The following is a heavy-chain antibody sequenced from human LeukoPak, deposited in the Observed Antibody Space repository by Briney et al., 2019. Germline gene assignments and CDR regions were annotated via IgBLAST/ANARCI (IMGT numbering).Heavy chain of an antibody. V-gene: IGHV1-8*01. CDR1: GYTFTSYD. CDR2: MNPNSGNT. D-gene: IGHD2-15*01. J-gene: IGHJ6*02. CDR3: ARVVVAAMGYYYYYGMDV. Sequence: ASVKVSCKASGYTFTSYDINWVRQATGQGLEWMGWMNPNSGNTGYAQKFQGRVIMTRNTSISTAYMELSSLRSEDTAVYYCARVVVAAMGYYYYYGMDVWGQGTTVTVSS.